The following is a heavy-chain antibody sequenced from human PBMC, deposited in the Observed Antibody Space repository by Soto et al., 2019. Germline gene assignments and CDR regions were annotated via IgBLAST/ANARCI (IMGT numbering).Heavy chain of an antibody. D-gene: IGHD3-22*01. CDR2: IDPSDSQT. Sequence: GESLKISCKGSGYSFAVYWIIWVRQKPGKGLEWMGRIDPSDSQTYYSPSFRGHVTISVTKSITTVFLQWSSLRASDTAMYYCARQIYDSDTGPNFQYYFDSWGQGTPVTVSS. J-gene: IGHJ4*02. CDR1: GYSFAVYW. V-gene: IGHV5-10-1*01. CDR3: ARQIYDSDTGPNFQYYFDS.